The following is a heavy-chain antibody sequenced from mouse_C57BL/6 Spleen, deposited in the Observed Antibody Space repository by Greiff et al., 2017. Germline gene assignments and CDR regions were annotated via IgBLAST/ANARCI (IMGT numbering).Heavy chain of an antibody. V-gene: IGHV1-55*01. Sequence: QVQLKQPGAELVKPGASVKMSCKASGYTFTSYWITWVKQRPGQGLEWIGDIYPGSGSTNYNEKFKSKATLTVNTSSSTAYMQLSSLTSRASAVYYCARRAYSSFAYWGQGPLVTVSA. J-gene: IGHJ3*01. CDR1: GYTFTSYW. CDR3: ARRAYSSFAY. CDR2: IYPGSGST. D-gene: IGHD1-3*01.